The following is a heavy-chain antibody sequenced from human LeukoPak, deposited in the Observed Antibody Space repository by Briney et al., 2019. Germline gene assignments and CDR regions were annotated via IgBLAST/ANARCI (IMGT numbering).Heavy chain of an antibody. V-gene: IGHV3-23*01. Sequence: GESLRLSCAASGFTFSNAWMSWVRQAPGKGLEWVSTITTSDGNTYYADSVKGRFTVSRDNSKNTLFLQLNSLRAEDTAVYYCAKDGGLWVSAHWGDSWGRGTLVTVSS. CDR1: GFTFSNAW. CDR2: ITTSDGNT. D-gene: IGHD7-27*01. CDR3: AKDGGLWVSAHWGDS. J-gene: IGHJ4*02.